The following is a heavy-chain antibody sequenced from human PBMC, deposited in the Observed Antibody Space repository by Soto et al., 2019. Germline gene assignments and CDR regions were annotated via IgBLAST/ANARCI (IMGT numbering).Heavy chain of an antibody. D-gene: IGHD5-12*01. CDR2: INHSGST. J-gene: IGHJ3*02. Sequence: SETLSLTCAVYGGSFSGYYWSWIRQPPGKGLEWIGEINHSGSTNYNPSLKSRVTISVDTSKNQFSLKLSSVTAADTAVYYCARGRSGYNFEDAFGIWGQGTMVTVSS. V-gene: IGHV4-34*01. CDR1: GGSFSGYY. CDR3: ARGRSGYNFEDAFGI.